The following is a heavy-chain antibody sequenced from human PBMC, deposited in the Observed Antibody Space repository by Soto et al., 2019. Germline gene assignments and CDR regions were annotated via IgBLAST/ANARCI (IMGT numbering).Heavy chain of an antibody. CDR1: GGTFSSYT. V-gene: IGHV1-69*02. J-gene: IGHJ4*02. CDR2: IIPMLGIA. D-gene: IGHD3-16*02. Sequence: QVQLVQSGAEVKKPGSSVKVSCKASGGTFSSYTISWVRQAPGQGLEWMGRIIPMLGIANYAQNFQGRVTITADKSTSTAYMELSSLRSEDTAVYYCAFTFGGVIVIPFDYWGQGTLVTVSS. CDR3: AFTFGGVIVIPFDY.